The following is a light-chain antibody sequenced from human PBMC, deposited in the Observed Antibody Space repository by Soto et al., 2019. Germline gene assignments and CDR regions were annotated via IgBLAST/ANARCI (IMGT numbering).Light chain of an antibody. Sequence: EIVMTQSPATLSVSPGGRATLSCRASQSVSSNLAWYQQKPGQAPRLLISGASSRATGIPARFSGSGFGTEFTLTISSLQSEDFAVYYCQHYNDWVKTFGQGTKLEIK. CDR1: QSVSSN. CDR3: QHYNDWVKT. V-gene: IGKV3-15*01. J-gene: IGKJ2*01. CDR2: GAS.